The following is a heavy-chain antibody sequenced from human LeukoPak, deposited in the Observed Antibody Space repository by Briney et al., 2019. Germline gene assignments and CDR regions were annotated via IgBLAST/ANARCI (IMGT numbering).Heavy chain of an antibody. J-gene: IGHJ4*02. V-gene: IGHV3-23*01. CDR1: GFTFSSYG. CDR2: ITGGGGST. CDR3: ARVLHRRNYDSSVYYGY. D-gene: IGHD3-22*01. Sequence: GGSLRLSCAASGFTFSSYGMNWVRQAAGEGLEWVSAITGGGGSTYYADSVKGRFTISRDNSKNTLYLQMNSLRAEDTAVYYCARVLHRRNYDSSVYYGYWGQGTLVTVSS.